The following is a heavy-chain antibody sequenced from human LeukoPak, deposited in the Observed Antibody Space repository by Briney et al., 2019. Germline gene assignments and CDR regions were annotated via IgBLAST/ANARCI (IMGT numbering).Heavy chain of an antibody. V-gene: IGHV3-23*01. CDR3: AKDEMVRGVTPTIFDY. CDR1: GFTFTTYA. CDR2: ISGSGGST. J-gene: IGHJ4*02. D-gene: IGHD3-10*01. Sequence: PGGSLRLSCAASGFTFTTYAMSWVRQAPGKGLEWVSLISGSGGSTYYADSVKGRFTISRDNSKNTLYLQMNSLRAEDTAVYYCAKDEMVRGVTPTIFDYWGQGTLVTVSS.